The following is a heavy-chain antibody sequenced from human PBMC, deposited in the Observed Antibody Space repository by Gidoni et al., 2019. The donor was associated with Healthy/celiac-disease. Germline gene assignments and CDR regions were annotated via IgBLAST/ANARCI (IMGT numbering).Heavy chain of an antibody. D-gene: IGHD3-22*01. V-gene: IGHV3-23*01. CDR3: AKSPVVITTSFDY. J-gene: IGHJ4*02. CDR1: GFTFSSYA. Sequence: EVQLLESGGGLVQPGGSLRLSCAASGFTFSSYAMRWVRQAPGKGLEWVSAISGSGGSTYYADSVKGRFTISRDNSKNTLYLQMNSLRAEDTAVYYCAKSPVVITTSFDYWGQGTLVTVSS. CDR2: ISGSGGST.